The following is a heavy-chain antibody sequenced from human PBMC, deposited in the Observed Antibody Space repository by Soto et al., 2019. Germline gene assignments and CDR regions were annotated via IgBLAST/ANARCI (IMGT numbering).Heavy chain of an antibody. CDR2: IIPILGIA. D-gene: IGHD5-12*01. V-gene: IGHV1-69*02. CDR1: GGTFSSYT. CDR3: ARSGYDSSYWYFDL. Sequence: QVQLVQSGAEVKKPGSSVKVSCKASGGTFSSYTISWVRQAPGQGLEWMGRIIPILGIANYAQKFQGRVTSTADKSTSTAYMELSSLRSEDTAVYYCARSGYDSSYWYFDLWGRGTLVTVSS. J-gene: IGHJ2*01.